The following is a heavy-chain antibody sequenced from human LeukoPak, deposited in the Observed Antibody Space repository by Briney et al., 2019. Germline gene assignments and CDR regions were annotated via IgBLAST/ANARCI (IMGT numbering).Heavy chain of an antibody. CDR3: ARDGRLLWFGELPHTNWFDP. Sequence: ASVKVSCKASGYTFTSYGISWVRQAPGQGLEWIGWISAYNGNTNYAQKLQGRVTMTTDTSTSTAYMELRSLRSDDTAVYYCARDGRLLWFGELPHTNWFDPWGQGTLVTVSS. D-gene: IGHD3-10*01. CDR1: GYTFTSYG. V-gene: IGHV1-18*01. CDR2: ISAYNGNT. J-gene: IGHJ5*02.